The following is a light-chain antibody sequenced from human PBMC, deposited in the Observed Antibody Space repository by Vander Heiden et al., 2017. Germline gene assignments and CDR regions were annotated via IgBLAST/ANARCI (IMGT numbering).Light chain of an antibody. CDR3: CSYAGSSTAV. Sequence: QSALTPPASVSGSPGQSVTISCTGTNSNIGGFNLVSWYQQYPGKAPKLIIYEVNKWPSGVSGRFSGSKSGTTASLTISSLQAEDEADYYCCSYAGSSTAVFGGGTKLTVL. V-gene: IGLV2-23*02. J-gene: IGLJ2*01. CDR2: EVN. CDR1: NSNIGGFNL.